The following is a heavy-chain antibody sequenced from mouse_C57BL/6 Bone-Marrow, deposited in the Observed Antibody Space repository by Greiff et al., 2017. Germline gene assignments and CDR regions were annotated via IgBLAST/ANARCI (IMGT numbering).Heavy chain of an antibody. J-gene: IGHJ3*01. CDR3: ARTYYSNSRFAY. Sequence: QVQLQQPGAELVRPGTSVKLSCKASGYTFTSYWMHWVKQRPGQGLEWIGVIDPSDSYTNYNQKFKGKATLTVDTSSSKAYMQLSSLTSEDSAVYYCARTYYSNSRFAYWGQGTLVTVSA. CDR1: GYTFTSYW. V-gene: IGHV1-59*01. CDR2: IDPSDSYT. D-gene: IGHD2-5*01.